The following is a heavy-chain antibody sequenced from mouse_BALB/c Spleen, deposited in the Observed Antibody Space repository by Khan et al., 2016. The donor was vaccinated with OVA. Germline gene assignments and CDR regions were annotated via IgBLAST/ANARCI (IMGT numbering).Heavy chain of an antibody. CDR3: ASHLTGSFDY. CDR2: ISSGGDYT. CDR1: GFIFSSYS. Sequence: EVELVESGGDLVKPGGSLKLSCAASGFIFSSYSMSWVRQTPDKRLEWVTIISSGGDYTYYPDSVKGRFTISRDDAKNTLYLQMSSLKSEDTAMYYCASHLTGSFDYWGQGTLVTVSA. V-gene: IGHV5-6*01. D-gene: IGHD4-1*01. J-gene: IGHJ3*01.